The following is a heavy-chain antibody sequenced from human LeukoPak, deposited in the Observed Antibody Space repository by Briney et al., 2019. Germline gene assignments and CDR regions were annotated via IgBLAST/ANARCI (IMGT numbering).Heavy chain of an antibody. Sequence: ASVKVSCKTSGGTFSSYAISWVRQAPGKGLEWVSAISGSGGSTYYADSVKGRFTISRDNSKNTLYLQMNSLRAEDTAVYYCAKDMRFDWTPYYFDYWGQGTLVTVSS. CDR2: ISGSGGST. V-gene: IGHV3-23*01. CDR1: GGTFSSYA. J-gene: IGHJ4*02. D-gene: IGHD3-9*01. CDR3: AKDMRFDWTPYYFDY.